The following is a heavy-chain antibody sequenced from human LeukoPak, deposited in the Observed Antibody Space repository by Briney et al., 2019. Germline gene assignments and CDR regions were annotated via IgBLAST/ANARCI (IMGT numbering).Heavy chain of an antibody. J-gene: IGHJ5*02. Sequence: ASVKVSCKASGYTFTSYAMNWVRQAPGQGLEWMGWINTNTGNPTYAQGFTGRFVFSLDTSVSTAYLQISSLKAEDTAVYYCARDLSRVRGVIGWFDPWGQGTLVTVSS. D-gene: IGHD3-10*01. CDR2: INTNTGNP. V-gene: IGHV7-4-1*02. CDR1: GYTFTSYA. CDR3: ARDLSRVRGVIGWFDP.